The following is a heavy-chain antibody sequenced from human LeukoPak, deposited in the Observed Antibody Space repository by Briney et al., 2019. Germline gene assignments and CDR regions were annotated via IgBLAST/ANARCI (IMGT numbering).Heavy chain of an antibody. CDR3: ALGYYDSSGYYLGAHY. D-gene: IGHD3-22*01. Sequence: SETLSLTCAVYGGSFSGYYWSCIPQPPGKGLECIGEINHSGSTNYNPSLKSRVTISVDTSKNQFSLKLSSVTAADTAVYYCALGYYDSSGYYLGAHYWGQGTLVTVSS. J-gene: IGHJ4*02. V-gene: IGHV4-34*01. CDR1: GGSFSGYY. CDR2: INHSGST.